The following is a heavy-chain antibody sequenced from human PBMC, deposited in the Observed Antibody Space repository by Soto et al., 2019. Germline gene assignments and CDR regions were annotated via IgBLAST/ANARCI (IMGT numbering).Heavy chain of an antibody. V-gene: IGHV3-21*01. J-gene: IGHJ6*02. CDR1: GFTFSSYS. CDR2: ISSSSSYI. D-gene: IGHD2-2*01. CDR3: AREDIVVVSGMDV. Sequence: VGSLRLSCAASGFTFSSYSMNWVRQAPGKGLEWVSSISSSSSYIYYADSVKGRFTISRDNAKNSLYLQMNSLRAEDTAVYYCAREDIVVVSGMDVWGQGTTVTVSS.